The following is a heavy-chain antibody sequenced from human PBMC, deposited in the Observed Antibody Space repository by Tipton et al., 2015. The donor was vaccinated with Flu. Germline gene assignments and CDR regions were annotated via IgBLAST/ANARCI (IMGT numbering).Heavy chain of an antibody. J-gene: IGHJ6*02. CDR1: GGSITDGDQY. CDR2: IYSSGRS. Sequence: TLSLTCTVSGGSITDGDQYWSWIRQPPGKGLEWIGFIYSSGRSYSNPSLNSRVDISLDAAQSQFSLSLRSVTAADTAVYYCAATSFWALIWGQGTTVTVSS. CDR3: AATSFWALI. V-gene: IGHV4-30-4*01. D-gene: IGHD2/OR15-2a*01.